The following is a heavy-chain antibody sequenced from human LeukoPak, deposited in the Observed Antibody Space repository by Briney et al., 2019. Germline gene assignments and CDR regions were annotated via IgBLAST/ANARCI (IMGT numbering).Heavy chain of an antibody. CDR1: GDSVSSSSY. V-gene: IGHV4-39*01. CDR3: ASGYTAAGRRFDP. D-gene: IGHD6-13*01. Sequence: SETLSLTCTVSGDSVSSSSYWGWIRQPPGKRLEWTGSIYYSGSTYYSPSLKSRVTISLDPSKNQFSLKLSSLTAADTAIYYCASGYTAAGRRFDPWGQGTLVTVSS. J-gene: IGHJ5*02. CDR2: IYYSGST.